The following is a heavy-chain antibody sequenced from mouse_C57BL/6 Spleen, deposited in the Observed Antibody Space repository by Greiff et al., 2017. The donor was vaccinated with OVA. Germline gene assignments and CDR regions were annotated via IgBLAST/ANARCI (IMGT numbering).Heavy chain of an antibody. V-gene: IGHV1-55*01. CDR3: ARGDYYGSSHFDV. CDR2: IYPGSGST. CDR1: GYTFTSYW. J-gene: IGHJ1*03. Sequence: VQLQQPGAELVKPGASVKMSCKASGYTFTSYWITWVKQRPGQGLEWIGDIYPGSGSTNYNEKFKSKATLTVDTSSSTAYMQLSSLTSEDSAVYYCARGDYYGSSHFDVWGTGTTVTVSS. D-gene: IGHD1-1*01.